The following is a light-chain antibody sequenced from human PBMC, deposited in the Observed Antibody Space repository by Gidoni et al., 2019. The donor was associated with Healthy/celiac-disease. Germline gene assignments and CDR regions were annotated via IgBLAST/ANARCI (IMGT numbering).Light chain of an antibody. CDR1: QSIRRY. V-gene: IGKV1D-8*03. CDR2: AAS. Sequence: VIWMTQSTSLLSASTGDRVTISCRMSQSIRRYLAWYQIKPGKAPELLIYAASTLQSGVPSRFSGSGSGTDFTLTISCLQSEDFATYYCQQYYSFPVTFGQGTKLEIK. CDR3: QQYYSFPVT. J-gene: IGKJ2*01.